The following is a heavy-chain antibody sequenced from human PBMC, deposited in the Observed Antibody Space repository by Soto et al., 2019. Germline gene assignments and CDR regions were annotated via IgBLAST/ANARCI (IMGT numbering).Heavy chain of an antibody. Sequence: SETLSLTCSVSDGSVSSVRYYWSWIRQPPGEGPEWLGHIHSSGSTYYNPSLRSRVAISLDTSKNQFSLSLTSMTAADTAVYYCARGPRDGYWSAYYIDLWGQGTVVTVSS. V-gene: IGHV4-61*01. CDR1: DGSVSSVRYY. J-gene: IGHJ5*02. D-gene: IGHD3-3*01. CDR2: IHSSGST. CDR3: ARGPRDGYWSAYYIDL.